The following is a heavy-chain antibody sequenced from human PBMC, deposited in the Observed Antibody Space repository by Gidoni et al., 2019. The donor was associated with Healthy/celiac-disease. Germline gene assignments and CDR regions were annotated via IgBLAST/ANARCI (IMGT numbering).Heavy chain of an antibody. V-gene: IGHV3-9*01. CDR2: ISWNSGSI. CDR1: GFTFDDYA. Sequence: EVQLVESGGGLVQPGRSLRLSCAASGFTFDDYAMHWVRQAPGKGLEWVSGISWNSGSIGYADSVKGRFTISRDNAKNSLYLQMNSLRAEDTALYYCAKGPGPAVAAPVIWGQGTMVTVSS. J-gene: IGHJ3*02. D-gene: IGHD6-19*01. CDR3: AKGPGPAVAAPVI.